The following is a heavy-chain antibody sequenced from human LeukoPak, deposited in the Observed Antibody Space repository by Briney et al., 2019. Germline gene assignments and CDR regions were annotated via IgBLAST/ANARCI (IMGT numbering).Heavy chain of an antibody. CDR1: GFTFSSYG. CDR3: ASGSAFDY. D-gene: IGHD1-26*01. J-gene: IGHJ4*02. V-gene: IGHV3-30*03. CDR2: ISYDGSNK. Sequence: GGSLRLSCAASGFTFSSYGMHWVRQAPGKGLEWVAVISYDGSNKYYADSVKGRFTISRDNSKNTLYLQMNSLRAEDTAVYYCASGSAFDYWDQGTLVTVSS.